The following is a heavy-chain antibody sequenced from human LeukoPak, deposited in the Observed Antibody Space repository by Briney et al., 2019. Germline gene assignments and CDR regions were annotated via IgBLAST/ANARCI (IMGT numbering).Heavy chain of an antibody. CDR3: ARHGIVDSSRKYHFDY. CDR1: GGPISTYY. V-gene: IGHV4-59*08. J-gene: IGHJ4*02. D-gene: IGHD6-13*01. CDR2: IYYSGST. Sequence: PSETLSLTCSVSGGPISTYYWSWIRQPPGRGLEWIGYIYYSGSTNYNPSLKSRVTISLDTSKSQFSLELSSVTAADTAVYYCARHGIVDSSRKYHFDYWGQGTLVTVSS.